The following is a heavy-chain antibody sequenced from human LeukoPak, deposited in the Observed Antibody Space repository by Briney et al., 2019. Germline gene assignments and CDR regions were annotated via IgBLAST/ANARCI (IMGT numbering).Heavy chain of an antibody. J-gene: IGHJ2*01. CDR3: AKSEEYYYDSKNHWYFDL. CDR2: ISGSGGST. CDR1: GFTFSSYA. Sequence: PGGSLRLSCAASGFTFSSYAMSWVRQAPGKGLEWVSAISGSGGSTYYADSVKGRFTISRDNSKNTLYLQMNSLRAEDTAVYYCAKSEEYYYDSKNHWYFDLWGRGTLVTVSS. V-gene: IGHV3-23*01. D-gene: IGHD3-22*01.